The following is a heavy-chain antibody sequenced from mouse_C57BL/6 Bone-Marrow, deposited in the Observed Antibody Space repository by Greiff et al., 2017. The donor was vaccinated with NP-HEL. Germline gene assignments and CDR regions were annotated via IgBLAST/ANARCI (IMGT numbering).Heavy chain of an antibody. Sequence: EVKLMESGGGLVQPGESLKLSCESNEYEFPSHDMSWVRKTPEKRLELVAAINSDGGSTYYPDTMERRFIISRDNTKKTLYLQLSSLRSEDTALYYCARHGGLRPNWDSAYGGQGTLVTVSA. V-gene: IGHV5-2*01. J-gene: IGHJ3*01. CDR3: ARHGGLRPNWDSAY. D-gene: IGHD4-1*02. CDR1: EYEFPSHD. CDR2: INSDGGST.